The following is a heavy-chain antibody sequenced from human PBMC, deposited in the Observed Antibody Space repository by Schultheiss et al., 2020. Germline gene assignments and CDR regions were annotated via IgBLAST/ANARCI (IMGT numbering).Heavy chain of an antibody. CDR3: ARDGRYYKYSNMDV. CDR1: GGSISSYY. CDR2: IYYSGST. J-gene: IGHJ6*04. Sequence: SETLSLTCTVSGGSISSYYWSWIRQPPGKGLEWIGYIYYSGSTNYNPSLKSRVTISVDTSKNQFSLKLSSVTAADTAVYYCARDGRYYKYSNMDVWGKGTTVTVSS. V-gene: IGHV4-59*01.